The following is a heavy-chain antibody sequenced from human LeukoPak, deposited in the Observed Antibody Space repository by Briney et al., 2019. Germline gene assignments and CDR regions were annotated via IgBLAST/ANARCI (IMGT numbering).Heavy chain of an antibody. Sequence: SQTLSLTCAVSGGSLSSGGYSWSWIRQPPGKGLEWIGYIYHSGSTYYNPSLKSRVTISVDRSKNQFSLKLSSVTAADTAVYYCARASISGPFAYWGQEPWSPSPQ. D-gene: IGHD2-15*01. V-gene: IGHV4-30-2*01. CDR1: GGSLSSGGYS. CDR2: IYHSGST. CDR3: ARASISGPFAY. J-gene: IGHJ4*01.